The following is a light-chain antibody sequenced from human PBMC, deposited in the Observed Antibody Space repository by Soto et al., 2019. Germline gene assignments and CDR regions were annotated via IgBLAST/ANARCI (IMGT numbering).Light chain of an antibody. CDR3: QQYGGSPRT. CDR2: GAS. J-gene: IGKJ1*01. V-gene: IGKV3-20*01. CDR1: QSVSSNY. Sequence: MVLTPSPGCLSLSPGERATLSCKASQSVSSNYLAWYQQKPGQAPRLLIYGASSRATGIPDRFSGSGSGTEFTLTISRLEPEDFAVYYCQQYGGSPRTFGQGTKVDIK.